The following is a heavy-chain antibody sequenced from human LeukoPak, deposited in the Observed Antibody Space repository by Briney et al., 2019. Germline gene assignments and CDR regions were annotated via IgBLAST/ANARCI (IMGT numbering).Heavy chain of an antibody. CDR2: IYTSGST. J-gene: IGHJ3*02. D-gene: IGHD6-13*01. V-gene: IGHV4-4*07. CDR3: ASRTIQSIGARRGDTFDI. CDR1: GGSISSYY. Sequence: SETLSLTCTVSGGSISSYYWSWIRQPAGKGLEWIGRIYTSGSTNYNPSLKSRVTMSVDTSKNQFSLKLSPVTAADTAVYYCASRTIQSIGARRGDTFDIWGQGTKVTVSS.